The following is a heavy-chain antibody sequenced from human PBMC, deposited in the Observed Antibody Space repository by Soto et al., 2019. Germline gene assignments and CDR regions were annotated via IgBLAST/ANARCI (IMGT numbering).Heavy chain of an antibody. CDR2: IIPIFGTA. D-gene: IGHD5-12*01. CDR1: GGTFSSYA. V-gene: IGHV1-69*13. Sequence: GASVKVSCKASGGTFSSYAISWVRQAPGQGLEWMGGIIPIFGTANYAQQFQGRVTITADESTSTAYMELSSLRSEDTAVYYCARAVAVATDFDYWGQGTRVTVSS. J-gene: IGHJ4*02. CDR3: ARAVAVATDFDY.